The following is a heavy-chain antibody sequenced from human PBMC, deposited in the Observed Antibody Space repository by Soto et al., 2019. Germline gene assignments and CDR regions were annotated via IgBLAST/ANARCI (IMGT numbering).Heavy chain of an antibody. Sequence: SETLSLTCTVSGGSISSGGYYWSWIRQHPGKGLEWIGYIYYSGSTYYHPSLKSRVTISVDTSKNQFSLKLSSVTAADTAVYYCASHTCGGDCYVAFDIWGQGTMVTVSS. D-gene: IGHD2-21*02. CDR1: GGSISSGGYY. CDR2: IYYSGST. J-gene: IGHJ3*02. CDR3: ASHTCGGDCYVAFDI. V-gene: IGHV4-31*03.